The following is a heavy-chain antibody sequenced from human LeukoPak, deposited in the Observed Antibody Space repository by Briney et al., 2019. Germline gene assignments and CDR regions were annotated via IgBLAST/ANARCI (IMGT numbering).Heavy chain of an antibody. CDR2: FDPEDGET. D-gene: IGHD6-19*01. CDR1: GYTLTELS. V-gene: IGHV1-24*01. J-gene: IGHJ5*02. Sequence: GASVKVSCKVSGYTLTELSMHWVRQAPGKGLEWVGGFDPEDGETIYAQKFQGRVTMTEDTSTDTAYMELSSLRSEDTAVYYCARGGLSGIAVAVNWFDPWGQGTLVTVSS. CDR3: ARGGLSGIAVAVNWFDP.